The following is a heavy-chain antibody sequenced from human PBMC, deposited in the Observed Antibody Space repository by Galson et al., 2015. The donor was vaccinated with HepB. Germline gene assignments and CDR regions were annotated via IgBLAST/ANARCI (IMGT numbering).Heavy chain of an antibody. CDR3: ANPTWAQLWFPFDY. CDR2: ISYDGSKV. J-gene: IGHJ4*02. Sequence: SLRLSCAASGFTFNVYSMHWVRQFPGKRLEWVAGISYDGSKVYYGGSVKGRFTIFRDNSKKTVFPQMNNLRIEDTAMYYCANPTWAQLWFPFDYWGQGVLVTVSS. D-gene: IGHD3-22*01. V-gene: IGHV3-30*19. CDR1: GFTFNVYS.